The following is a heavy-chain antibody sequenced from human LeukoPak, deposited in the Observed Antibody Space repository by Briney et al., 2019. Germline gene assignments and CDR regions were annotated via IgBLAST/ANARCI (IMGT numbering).Heavy chain of an antibody. CDR2: IRYDGSNN. CDR1: GFTFSSYG. Sequence: QAGGSLRLSCAASGFTFSSYGMHWVRQAPGKGLEWVAFIRYDGSNNYYADSVKGRFTISRDNSKNTLYLQMNSLRAEDTAVYYCAKPYSSGWYVNYFDYWGQGTLVTVSS. D-gene: IGHD6-19*01. J-gene: IGHJ4*02. CDR3: AKPYSSGWYVNYFDY. V-gene: IGHV3-30*02.